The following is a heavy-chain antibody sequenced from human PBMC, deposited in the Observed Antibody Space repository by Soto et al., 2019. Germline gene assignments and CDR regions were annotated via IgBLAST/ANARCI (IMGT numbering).Heavy chain of an antibody. V-gene: IGHV3-23*01. J-gene: IGHJ4*02. CDR1: GFTFSSYA. CDR3: AKVRFGVPRGFDY. CDR2: TSGSGGST. D-gene: IGHD3-16*01. Sequence: PGGSLRLSCAASGFTFSSYAMSWVRQAPGKGLEWVSATSGSGGSTYYADSVKGRFTISRDNSKNTLYLQMNSLRAEDTAVYYCAKVRFGVPRGFDYWGQGTLVTVSS.